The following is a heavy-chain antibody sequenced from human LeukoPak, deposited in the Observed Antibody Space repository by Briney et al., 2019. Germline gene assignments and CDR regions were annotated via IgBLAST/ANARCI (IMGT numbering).Heavy chain of an antibody. J-gene: IGHJ5*02. CDR1: GFTFSSYV. Sequence: GGSLRLSCSASGFTFSSYVMHWVRQGPGKGLEYVSAISSNGGSTYYADSVKGRFTISRDNAKNTLYLQMNSLRAEDTAVYYCARGRGVAWFDPWGQGTLVTVSS. D-gene: IGHD1-26*01. CDR2: ISSNGGST. V-gene: IGHV3-64*04. CDR3: ARGRGVAWFDP.